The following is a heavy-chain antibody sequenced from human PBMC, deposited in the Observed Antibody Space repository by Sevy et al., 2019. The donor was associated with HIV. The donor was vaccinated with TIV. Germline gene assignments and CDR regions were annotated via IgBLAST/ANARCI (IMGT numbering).Heavy chain of an antibody. D-gene: IGHD6-13*01. J-gene: IGHJ4*02. V-gene: IGHV1-69*13. CDR3: ARLAAAGPFYFDY. CDR2: IIPIFGTA. Sequence: ASVKVSCKASGGTFSSYAISWVRQAPGQGPEWMGGIIPIFGTANYAQKFQGRVTITADESTSTAYMELSSLRSEDTAVYYCARLAAAGPFYFDYWGQGTLVTVSS. CDR1: GGTFSSYA.